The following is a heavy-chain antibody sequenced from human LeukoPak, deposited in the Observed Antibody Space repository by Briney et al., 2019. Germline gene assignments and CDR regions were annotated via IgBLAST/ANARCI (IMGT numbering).Heavy chain of an antibody. D-gene: IGHD6-13*01. CDR1: GFTFSSYE. CDR3: ARGPWSSSWYDWFDP. J-gene: IGHJ5*02. V-gene: IGHV3-48*03. CDR2: ISSSGSTI. Sequence: PGGSLRLSCAASGFTFSSYEMNWVRQAPGMGLEWVSYISSSGSTIYYADSVKGRFTISRDNAKNSLYLQMNSLRAEDTAVYYCARGPWSSSWYDWFDPWGQGTLVTVSS.